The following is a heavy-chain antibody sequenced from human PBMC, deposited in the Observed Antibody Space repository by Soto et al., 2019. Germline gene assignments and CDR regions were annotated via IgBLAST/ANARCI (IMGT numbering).Heavy chain of an antibody. J-gene: IGHJ4*02. CDR3: ASGLDVTAKN. D-gene: IGHD6-19*01. Sequence: EVQLVESGGGLVQPGGSLRLSCVASGFTFSTYGMNWVRQAPGKGLEWVSYISSSSSTIYYADSVKGGFTISRGNAKNSLDLQMSSLRSEDTAVYYCASGLDVTAKNWGPGTLVTVSS. CDR2: ISSSSSTI. V-gene: IGHV3-48*01. CDR1: GFTFSTYG.